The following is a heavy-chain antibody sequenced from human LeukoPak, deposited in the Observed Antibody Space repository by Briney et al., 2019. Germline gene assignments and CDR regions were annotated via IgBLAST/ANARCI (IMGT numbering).Heavy chain of an antibody. CDR1: GGSIGSTNYY. J-gene: IGHJ4*02. D-gene: IGHD2-8*01. CDR3: ARQRWVYAGPDF. CDR2: IYHDGRT. V-gene: IGHV4-39*01. Sequence: SETLSLTCSVSGGSIGSTNYYWGWIRHSQGKGLEWLGRIYHDGRTVYNPPLQSRVTISVDTSRNQFSLKLTSVTAADTAVYYCARQRWVYAGPDFWGQGTLVTVS.